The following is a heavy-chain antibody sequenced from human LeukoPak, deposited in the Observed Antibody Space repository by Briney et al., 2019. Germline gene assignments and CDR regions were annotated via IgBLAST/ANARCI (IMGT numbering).Heavy chain of an antibody. V-gene: IGHV3-21*01. CDR2: ISTSSGYI. D-gene: IGHD6-19*01. CDR1: GFTFRNYG. Sequence: GGTLRLSCAASGFTFRNYGMSWVRQAPGKGLEWVSSISTSSGYIYYADSVKGRFTISRDNAKNSLYLQMNSLRAEDTAVYYCARATGWFQAFDYWGQGTLVTVSS. J-gene: IGHJ4*02. CDR3: ARATGWFQAFDY.